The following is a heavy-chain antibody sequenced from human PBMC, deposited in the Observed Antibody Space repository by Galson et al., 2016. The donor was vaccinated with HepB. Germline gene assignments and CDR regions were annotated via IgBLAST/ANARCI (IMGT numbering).Heavy chain of an antibody. V-gene: IGHV4-59*12. CDR2: FYHSGGT. CDR3: ARGYSSSYYGGRYFDY. D-gene: IGHD6-13*01. CDR1: GGSISSFY. J-gene: IGHJ4*02. Sequence: TLSLTCAVSGGSISSFYWSWIRLPPGKGLEWIGYFYHSGGTNYNPSFNSRVTMSVDTSKSHFSLRLSSVTAADTAVYYCARGYSSSYYGGRYFDYWGQGILVTVSS.